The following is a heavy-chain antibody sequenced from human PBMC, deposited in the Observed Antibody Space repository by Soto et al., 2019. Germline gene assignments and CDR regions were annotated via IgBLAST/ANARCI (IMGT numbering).Heavy chain of an antibody. J-gene: IGHJ6*02. V-gene: IGHV3-7*01. CDR1: GFTFSSYW. D-gene: IGHD3-3*01. Sequence: PGGSLRLSCAASGFTFSSYWMSWVRQAPGKGLEWVANIKQDVSEKYYVDSVKGRFTTSRDNAKNSLYLQMNSLRAEDTAVYYCARIWGYDFWSGYYYYGMDVWGQGTRVTVSS. CDR2: IKQDVSEK. CDR3: ARIWGYDFWSGYYYYGMDV.